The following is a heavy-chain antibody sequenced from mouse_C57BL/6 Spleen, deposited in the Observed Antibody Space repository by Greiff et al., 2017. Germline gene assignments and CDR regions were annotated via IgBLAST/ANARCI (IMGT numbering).Heavy chain of an antibody. D-gene: IGHD1-1*01. V-gene: IGHV1-55*01. CDR2: IYPGSGST. Sequence: QVQLQQPGAELVKPGASVKMSCKASGYTFTSYWITWVKQRPGQGLEWIGDIYPGSGSTNYNEKFKSKATLTVDTSSSTAYMQLSSLTSEDSAVYYCARHGGSSYGDYFDYWGQGTTLTVSS. CDR1: GYTFTSYW. J-gene: IGHJ2*01. CDR3: ARHGGSSYGDYFDY.